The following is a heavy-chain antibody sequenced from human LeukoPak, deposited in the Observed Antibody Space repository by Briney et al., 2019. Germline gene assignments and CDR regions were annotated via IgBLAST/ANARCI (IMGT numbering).Heavy chain of an antibody. V-gene: IGHV3-7*01. CDR2: IKQDGSEK. J-gene: IGHJ3*02. CDR3: ARDPGTWGYDDTFDI. CDR1: GFTFSRFW. Sequence: PRGSLRLSCAASGFTFSRFWMSWVRQAPGKGLEWVANIKQDGSEKYFVDSVKGRFAISRDNAKNSLYLQMSSLRAEDTAVYYCARDPGTWGYDDTFDIWGQGTMVTVSS. D-gene: IGHD3-10*01.